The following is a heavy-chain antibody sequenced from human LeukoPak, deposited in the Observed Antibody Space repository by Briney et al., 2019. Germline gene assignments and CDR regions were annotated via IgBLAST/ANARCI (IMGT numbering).Heavy chain of an antibody. J-gene: IGHJ4*02. D-gene: IGHD4-17*01. CDR1: GYTFTGYY. CDR3: ARESISTVTYFDY. V-gene: IGHV1-2*02. CDR2: INPNSGGT. Sequence: ASVKVSCKASGYTFTGYYMHWVRQAPGQGLEWMGWINPNSGGTNYAQKFQGRVTMTRDTSISTAYMELSRLRSDDTAVYYCARESISTVTYFDYWGQGTVVTVSS.